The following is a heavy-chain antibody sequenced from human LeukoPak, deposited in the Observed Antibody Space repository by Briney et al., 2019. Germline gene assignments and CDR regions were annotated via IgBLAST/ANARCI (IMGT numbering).Heavy chain of an antibody. J-gene: IGHJ6*03. Sequence: GGSLRLSCAASGFTFSSYSMNWVREAPGKGLEWVSYISSSSSTIYYADSVKGRFTISRDNAKNSLYLQMNSLRAEDTAVYHCARSGRITMVRGVPYYYYYMDVWGKGTTVTVSS. CDR2: ISSSSSTI. V-gene: IGHV3-48*01. D-gene: IGHD3-10*01. CDR1: GFTFSSYS. CDR3: ARSGRITMVRGVPYYYYYMDV.